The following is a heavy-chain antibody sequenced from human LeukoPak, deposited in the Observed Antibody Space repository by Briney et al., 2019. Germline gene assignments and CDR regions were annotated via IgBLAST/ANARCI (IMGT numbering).Heavy chain of an antibody. CDR3: ARDGIFGGRGDV. J-gene: IGHJ6*04. V-gene: IGHV3-30*02. Sequence: GGSLRLSCAASGFTISSYGMHWVRQAPGKGLEWVAFIRYDGSNKYYADSVKGRFTISRDNSKNTLYLQMNSLRPEDTAVYYCARDGIFGGRGDVWGKGATVTVSS. CDR2: IRYDGSNK. CDR1: GFTISSYG. D-gene: IGHD3-16*01.